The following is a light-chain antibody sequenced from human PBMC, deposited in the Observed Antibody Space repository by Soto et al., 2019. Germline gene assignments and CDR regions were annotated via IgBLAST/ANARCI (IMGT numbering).Light chain of an antibody. J-gene: IGKJ1*01. Sequence: DIQMTQSPSSLSASVGDRVTITCRASQSISSYLNWYQQKPGKAPKLLIYAASSLQSGLSRFSGSGSGTEVTLIIISLLQEEFVASYCQQRYNSPPWTFGQGTKVDIK. CDR1: QSISSY. V-gene: IGKV1-39*01. CDR3: QQRYNSPPWT. CDR2: AAS.